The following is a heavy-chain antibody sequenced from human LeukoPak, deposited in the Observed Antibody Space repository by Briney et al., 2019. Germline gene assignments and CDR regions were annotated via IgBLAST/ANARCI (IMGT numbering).Heavy chain of an antibody. CDR1: GGSISGSSYY. J-gene: IGHJ4*02. Sequence: PSETLSLTCTVSGGSISGSSYYWGWIRQPPGKGLEWIGSIYYSGSTYYNPSLKSRVTISVDTSKNQFSLKLSSVTVADTAVYSCARHYDFWSGHLTYYFDYWGQGTLVTVSS. D-gene: IGHD3-3*01. CDR2: IYYSGST. V-gene: IGHV4-39*07. CDR3: ARHYDFWSGHLTYYFDY.